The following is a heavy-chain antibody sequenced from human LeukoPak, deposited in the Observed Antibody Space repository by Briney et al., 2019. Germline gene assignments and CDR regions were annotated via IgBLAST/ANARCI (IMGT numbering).Heavy chain of an antibody. Sequence: GRSLRLSCAASGFTFDDYAMHWVRQAPGKGLAWVSGISWNSGSIDYADSVKGRFTISRDNAKNSLYLQMNGLRAEDTALYYCAKDRRSGWSGFDYWGQGTLVTVSS. V-gene: IGHV3-9*01. J-gene: IGHJ4*02. CDR1: GFTFDDYA. CDR2: ISWNSGSI. CDR3: AKDRRSGWSGFDY. D-gene: IGHD6-19*01.